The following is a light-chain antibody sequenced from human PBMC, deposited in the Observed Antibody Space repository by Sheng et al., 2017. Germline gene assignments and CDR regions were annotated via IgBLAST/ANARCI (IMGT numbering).Light chain of an antibody. CDR1: QSVSVY. CDR3: QQIGQT. Sequence: EIVLTQSPATLSLSPGERATLSCRASQSVSVYVAWFQQKPGQAPRLLIYSASQRATGVPDRFSGSGSGTDFTLTISRLEPEDFGVYYCQQIGQTFGGGTRVEIK. J-gene: IGKJ4*01. V-gene: IGKV3-11*01. CDR2: SAS.